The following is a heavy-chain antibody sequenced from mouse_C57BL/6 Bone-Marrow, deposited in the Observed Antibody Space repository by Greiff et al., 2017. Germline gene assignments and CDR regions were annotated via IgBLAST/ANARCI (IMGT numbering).Heavy chain of an antibody. CDR1: GFTFTDYY. D-gene: IGHD2-3*01. V-gene: IGHV1-36*01. CDR3: AREDGWLLRYFDV. Sequence: VQLQQSGPVLVKPGPSVKISCKASGFTFTDYYMHWVKQSHGKSLEWIGLVYPYNGGTSYNQKFKGKDTLTVDTSSSTAYMVLNSLTSEDSAVYYCAREDGWLLRYFDVWGTGTTVTVSS. J-gene: IGHJ1*03. CDR2: VYPYNGGT.